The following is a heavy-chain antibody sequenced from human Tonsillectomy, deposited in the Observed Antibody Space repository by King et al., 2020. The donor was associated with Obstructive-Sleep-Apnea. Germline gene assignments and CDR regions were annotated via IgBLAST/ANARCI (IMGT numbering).Heavy chain of an antibody. CDR3: ASPADFWSGYDY. Sequence: QLQESGPGLVKPSETLSLTCSVSGGSISSSSYYWGWVRQPPGKGLELIGNIYHRGSTSYNPSLNSRVTISLDTSKNQFSLNLYSVTAADTAVYYCASPADFWSGYDYWGQGTLVTVSS. CDR2: IYHRGST. V-gene: IGHV4-39*07. CDR1: GGSISSSSYY. J-gene: IGHJ4*02. D-gene: IGHD3-3*01.